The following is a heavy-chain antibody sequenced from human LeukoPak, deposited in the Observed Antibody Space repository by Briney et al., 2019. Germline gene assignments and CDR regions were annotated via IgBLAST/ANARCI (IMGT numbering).Heavy chain of an antibody. D-gene: IGHD5-18*01. V-gene: IGHV4-31*03. CDR1: GGSISSGGYY. CDR3: ARSKAMAAYFDY. Sequence: SETLSLTCTVSGGSISSGGYYWSWIRQHPGKGLEWIGYIYYSGSTYYNPSLKSRVTISVDTSKNQFSLKLSSVTAADTAVYYCARSKAMAAYFDYWGQGTLITVSS. J-gene: IGHJ4*02. CDR2: IYYSGST.